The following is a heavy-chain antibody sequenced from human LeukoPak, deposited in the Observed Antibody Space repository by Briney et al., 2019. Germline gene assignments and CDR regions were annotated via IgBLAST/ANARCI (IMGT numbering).Heavy chain of an antibody. D-gene: IGHD3-22*01. Sequence: SETLSLTCTVSGGSISSYYWSWIRQPAGKGLEWIGRLYTSGSTNYNPSLESRVTMSVDTSKNQFSLKLSSVTAADTAVYYCARDSSGYYPQWSEYFHHWGQGTLVTVSS. V-gene: IGHV4-4*07. J-gene: IGHJ1*01. CDR3: ARDSSGYYPQWSEYFHH. CDR1: GGSISSYY. CDR2: LYTSGST.